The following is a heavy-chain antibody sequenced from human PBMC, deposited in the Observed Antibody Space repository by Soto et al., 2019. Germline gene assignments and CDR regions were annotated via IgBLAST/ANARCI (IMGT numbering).Heavy chain of an antibody. D-gene: IGHD5-12*01. J-gene: IGHJ4*02. Sequence: SVKVSCKASGGTFGSYSISRVRQAPGKGLEWMGRIIPIFGTANYAQKFQGRVTITADESTSTAYMELSSLRSEDTAVYYCAREKRWLQYFDYWGQGTLVTVSS. CDR2: IIPIFGTA. V-gene: IGHV1-69*13. CDR1: GGTFGSYS. CDR3: AREKRWLQYFDY.